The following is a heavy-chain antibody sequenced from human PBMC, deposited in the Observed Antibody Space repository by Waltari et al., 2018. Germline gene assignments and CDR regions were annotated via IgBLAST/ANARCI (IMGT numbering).Heavy chain of an antibody. CDR3: AIGDFGAPFDY. J-gene: IGHJ4*02. CDR1: GYTFTSYG. D-gene: IGHD3-16*01. CDR2: ISAYNGNT. V-gene: IGHV1-18*01. Sequence: QVQLVQSGAEVKKPGASVKVSCKASGYTFTSYGISWVRQAPGQGLEWMGWISAYNGNTNYAQKFQGRVTITTDESTSTAYMELSSLRSEDTAVYYCAIGDFGAPFDYWGQGTLVTVSS.